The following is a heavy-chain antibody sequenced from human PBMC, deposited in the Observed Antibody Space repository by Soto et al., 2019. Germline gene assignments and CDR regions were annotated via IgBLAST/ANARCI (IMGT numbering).Heavy chain of an antibody. V-gene: IGHV3-23*01. CDR1: GFTFSSYA. CDR2: ISGSGGTT. J-gene: IGHJ6*02. Sequence: EVQLLESGGGLVQPGGSLRLSCAASGFTFSSYAMTWVRQAPEKGLEWVSTISGSGGTTYYADSVRGRLTISRDNSKNTLYLQMNTLRAEDTALYSCTRYCPTASCYIRYGMDVWGQGTTVTVSS. CDR3: TRYCPTASCYIRYGMDV. D-gene: IGHD2-2*02.